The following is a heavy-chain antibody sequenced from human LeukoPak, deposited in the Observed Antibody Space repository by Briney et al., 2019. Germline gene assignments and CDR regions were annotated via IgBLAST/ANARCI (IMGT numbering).Heavy chain of an antibody. CDR1: GFTFSRHG. D-gene: IGHD1-26*01. CDR3: AKGGRDYYYYGMDV. V-gene: IGHV3-33*06. CDR2: IWYGGSNK. J-gene: IGHJ6*02. Sequence: GGSLRLSCAASGFTFSRHGMHWVRQAPGKGLEWVAVIWYGGSNKYYADSVKGRFTISRDSSKNTLYLQMNSLRAEDTAVYYCAKGGRDYYYYGMDVWGQGTTVTVSS.